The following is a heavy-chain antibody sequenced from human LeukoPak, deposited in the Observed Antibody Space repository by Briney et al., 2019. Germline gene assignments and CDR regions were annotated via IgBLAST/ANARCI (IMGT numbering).Heavy chain of an antibody. Sequence: PGGSLRRSCAAYGITVSNYYMSWVRQAPGKGLEWVSVFYSGGGTYYADSVKGRFTISRDNSKNTLYLQMNSLRAEDTAVYYCARGYSSGWYGGYWGQGTLVTVSS. CDR2: FYSGGGT. D-gene: IGHD6-19*01. J-gene: IGHJ4*02. V-gene: IGHV3-53*01. CDR1: GITVSNYY. CDR3: ARGYSSGWYGGY.